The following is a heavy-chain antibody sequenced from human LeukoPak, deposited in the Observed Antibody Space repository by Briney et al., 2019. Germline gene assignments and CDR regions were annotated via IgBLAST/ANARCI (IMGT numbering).Heavy chain of an antibody. D-gene: IGHD5-24*01. CDR2: VNPNSGDT. V-gene: IGHV1-2*06. CDR1: GYTFSHLY. CDR3: ATEGYKRSSDSGWTAFYF. J-gene: IGHJ3*01. Sequence: GASVKVSCKASGYTFSHLYIHWVRQAPGQGLEWMGRVNPNSGDTDYAQNFQGRIIMTRDSSITTAYVELSRLRSDDTAIYYCATEGYKRSSDSGWTAFYFWGQGTMVTVSS.